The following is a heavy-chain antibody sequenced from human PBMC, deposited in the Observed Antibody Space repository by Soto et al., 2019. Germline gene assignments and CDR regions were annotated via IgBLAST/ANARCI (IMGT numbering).Heavy chain of an antibody. D-gene: IGHD6-13*01. V-gene: IGHV5-51*03. J-gene: IGHJ4*02. CDR3: ARPSVAAAGTGSDS. Sequence: EVQLVQSGAEVKKPGESLKISCTGSGYSFATYWIGWVRQMPGKGLQWMGVIYPDDSNVRYSPSFQGQITISADKSISTAFLQWSSLKTSDTASYFCARPSVAAAGTGSDSWGQGTLVTVSS. CDR2: IYPDDSNV. CDR1: GYSFATYW.